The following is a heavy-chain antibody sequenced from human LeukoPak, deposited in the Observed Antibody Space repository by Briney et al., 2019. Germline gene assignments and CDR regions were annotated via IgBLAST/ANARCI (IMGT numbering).Heavy chain of an antibody. CDR3: ASTGVWGSYRLRDY. J-gene: IGHJ4*02. CDR1: GGSISSSSYY. V-gene: IGHV4-39*07. CDR2: IYYSGST. Sequence: PSETLSLTCTVSGGSISSSSYYWGWIRQPPGKGLEWIGSIYYSGSTYYNPSLKSRVTISVDTSKNQFSLKLSSVTAADTAVYYCASTGVWGSYRLRDYWGQGTLVTVSS. D-gene: IGHD3-16*02.